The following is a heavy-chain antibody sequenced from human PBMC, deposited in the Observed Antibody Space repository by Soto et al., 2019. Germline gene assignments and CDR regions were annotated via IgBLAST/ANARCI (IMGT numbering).Heavy chain of an antibody. CDR1: AGYIRSSSYL. CDR3: ARHPSNFWFDP. V-gene: IGHV4-39*01. Sequence: PSETQSPTCNITAGYIRSSSYLWCWILQPPGKGLEWIWSIYYSGSIYFIPSLKSRVTVSVDTSKNQFSLKLSSVTAADTAVYYCARHPSNFWFDPWGQG. J-gene: IGHJ5*02. CDR2: IYYSGSI. D-gene: IGHD4-4*01.